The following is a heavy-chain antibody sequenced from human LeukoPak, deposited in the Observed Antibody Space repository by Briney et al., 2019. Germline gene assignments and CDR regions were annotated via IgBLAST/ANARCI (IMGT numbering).Heavy chain of an antibody. Sequence: PGGSLRLSCTASGFTFSSYAMSWVRQAPGKGLEWVSGISGSGSNTYYADSVKGRFTVSRDNAKNSLYLQMNSLRAEDTAVYYCTRPFYCSGGACYSGLGYWGQGTLVTVSS. CDR3: TRPFYCSGGACYSGLGY. CDR1: GFTFSSYA. J-gene: IGHJ4*02. CDR2: ISGSGSNT. D-gene: IGHD2-15*01. V-gene: IGHV3-23*01.